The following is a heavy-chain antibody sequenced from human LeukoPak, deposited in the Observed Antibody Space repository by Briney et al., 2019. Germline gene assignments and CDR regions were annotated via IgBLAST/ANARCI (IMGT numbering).Heavy chain of an antibody. V-gene: IGHV4-59*01. J-gene: IGHJ4*02. D-gene: IGHD6-19*01. CDR1: GGSISSYY. Sequence: PSETLSLTCTVSGGSISSYYWSWIRQPPGKGLEWIGYIYYSGSTNYNPSLKSRVTISVDTSKNQFSLKLSSVTAADTAVYYCARARRVQYSSGWLFDYWGQGTLVTVPS. CDR3: ARARRVQYSSGWLFDY. CDR2: IYYSGST.